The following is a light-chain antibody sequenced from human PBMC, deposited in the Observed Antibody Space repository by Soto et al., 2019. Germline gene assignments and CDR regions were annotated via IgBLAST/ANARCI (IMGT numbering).Light chain of an antibody. CDR3: QQSYSTLFT. CDR1: QTINNY. Sequence: DIQMTQSPSSLSASVGDSVSITCRTSQTINNYLNWDQQKPGKAPKLLIYVASTLQGGVPSRFSGSGSGTEFSLTISSLQPEDSATYYCQQSYSTLFTFGPGTKVDVK. CDR2: VAS. J-gene: IGKJ3*01. V-gene: IGKV1-39*01.